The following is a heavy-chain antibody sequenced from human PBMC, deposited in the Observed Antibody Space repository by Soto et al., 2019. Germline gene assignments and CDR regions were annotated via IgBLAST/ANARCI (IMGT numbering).Heavy chain of an antibody. CDR1: GFSLSTSGVS. Sequence: QITLKESGPTLVKPTQTLTLTCTFSGFSLSTSGVSVGWIRQPPGKALEWLALIYWDDDKRYSPSLKSRLTIPIYASKNQVVLSMTNIDPVDTATYYCAHRITMNGMDVWGLGTTVTVSS. V-gene: IGHV2-5*02. CDR3: AHRITMNGMDV. J-gene: IGHJ6*02. CDR2: IYWDDDK. D-gene: IGHD3-22*01.